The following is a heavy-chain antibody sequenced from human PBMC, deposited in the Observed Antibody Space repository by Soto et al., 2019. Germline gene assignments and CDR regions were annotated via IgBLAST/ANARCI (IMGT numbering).Heavy chain of an antibody. CDR3: AKVAGPIYYYYYYYMDV. V-gene: IGHV3-30*18. CDR2: ISYDGSNK. D-gene: IGHD2-2*02. J-gene: IGHJ6*03. Sequence: GGSLRLSCAASGFTFSSYGMHWVRQAPGKGLEWVAVISYDGSNKYYADSVKGRFTISRDNSKNTLYLQMNSLRAEDTAVYYCAKVAGPIYYYYYYYMDVWGKGTTVTVSS. CDR1: GFTFSSYG.